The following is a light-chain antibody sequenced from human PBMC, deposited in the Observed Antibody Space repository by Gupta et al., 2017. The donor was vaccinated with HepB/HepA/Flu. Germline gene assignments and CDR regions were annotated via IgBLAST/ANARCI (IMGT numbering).Light chain of an antibody. CDR1: SSNIGSNA. V-gene: IGLV1-44*01. CDR3: AAWDDSLNGYV. J-gene: IGLJ1*01. Sequence: QSVLTQPPSVSGPPGQRVTISCSGSSSNIGSNAVDWYQQLPGTAPKLLIYSNNQRPSGVTDRFSGSKSGTSASLAISGLQSEDEADYYCAAWDDSLNGYVFGTGTKGTVL. CDR2: SNN.